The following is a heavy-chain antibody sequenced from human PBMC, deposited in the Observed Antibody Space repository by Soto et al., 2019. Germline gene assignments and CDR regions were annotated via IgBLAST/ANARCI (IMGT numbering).Heavy chain of an antibody. CDR3: ARDRASRHWFDP. V-gene: IGHV4-30-4*01. D-gene: IGHD3-10*01. CDR2: IYYSGST. CDR1: GGSISSSSYY. Sequence: SETLFLTCTVSGGSISSSSYYWSWIRQPPGKGLEWIGYIYYSGSTYYNPSLKSRVTISVDTSKNQFSLKLSSVTAADTAVYYCARDRASRHWFDPWGQGTLVTVSS. J-gene: IGHJ5*02.